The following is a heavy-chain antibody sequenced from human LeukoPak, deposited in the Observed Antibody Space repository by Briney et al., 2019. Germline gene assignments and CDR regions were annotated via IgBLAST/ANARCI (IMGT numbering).Heavy chain of an antibody. Sequence: GGSLRLSCAASGFTFSSYCMHWVRQAPGKGLEWVAFIRYDGSNKYYADSVKGRFTISRDNSKNTLYLQMNSLRAEDTAVYYCAKGARIWFGELKYYFDYWGQGTLVTVSS. CDR2: IRYDGSNK. D-gene: IGHD3-10*01. J-gene: IGHJ4*02. CDR3: AKGARIWFGELKYYFDY. V-gene: IGHV3-30*02. CDR1: GFTFSSYC.